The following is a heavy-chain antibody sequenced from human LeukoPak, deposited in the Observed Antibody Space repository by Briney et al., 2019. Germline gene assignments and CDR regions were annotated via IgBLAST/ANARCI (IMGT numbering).Heavy chain of an antibody. CDR1: GYTVTELS. CDR3: ATQKYCGGDCYDPYYFEY. Sequence: ASVKVSCKVSGYTVTELSMHWVRQSPGKGLEWMGGFGPEDGETIYAQKFQGRVTMTEDTSTDTAYMELSSLRSEDTAVYYCATQKYCGGDCYDPYYFEYWGQGTLVTVSS. D-gene: IGHD2-21*02. J-gene: IGHJ4*02. CDR2: FGPEDGET. V-gene: IGHV1-24*01.